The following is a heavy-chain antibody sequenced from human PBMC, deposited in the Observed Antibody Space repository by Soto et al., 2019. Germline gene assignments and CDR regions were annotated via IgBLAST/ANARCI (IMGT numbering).Heavy chain of an antibody. V-gene: IGHV3-74*01. CDR1: GFTFSSYW. D-gene: IGHD2-15*01. J-gene: IGHJ6*02. CDR2: INSDGSST. CDR3: ARYIVVVVATSDYGMDV. Sequence: EVQLVESGGGLVQPGGSLRLSCAASGFTFSSYWMHWVRQVPGKGLVWVSRINSDGSSTTYADSVRGRFTISRDNAKNTLYLQMHSLRAEDTAVYYCARYIVVVVATSDYGMDVWGQGTTVTVSS.